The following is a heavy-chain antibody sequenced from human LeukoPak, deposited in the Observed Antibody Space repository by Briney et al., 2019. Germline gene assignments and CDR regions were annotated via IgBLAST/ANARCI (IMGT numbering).Heavy chain of an antibody. Sequence: GGSLRLSCAASGFTFSSYAMSWVRQAPGKGLEWVSAISGSGGSTYYADSVEGRFTISRDNSKNTLYLQMNSLRAEDTAVYYCAKGASYDFWSGYLAGDAFDIWGQGTMVTVSS. D-gene: IGHD3-3*01. V-gene: IGHV3-23*01. CDR2: ISGSGGST. CDR1: GFTFSSYA. CDR3: AKGASYDFWSGYLAGDAFDI. J-gene: IGHJ3*02.